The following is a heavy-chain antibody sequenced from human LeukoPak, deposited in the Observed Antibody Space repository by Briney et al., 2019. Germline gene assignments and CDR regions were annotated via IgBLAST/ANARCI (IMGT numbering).Heavy chain of an antibody. D-gene: IGHD3-10*01. Sequence: EASVKVSCKASGYTFTGYYMHWVRQAPGQGLEWMGWINPNSGGTNYAQKFQGRVTMTRDTSISTAYMELSRLRSDDTAVYYCARDGRGSRSSWFDSWGQGTLVIVSS. CDR1: GYTFTGYY. V-gene: IGHV1-2*02. J-gene: IGHJ5*01. CDR3: ARDGRGSRSSWFDS. CDR2: INPNSGGT.